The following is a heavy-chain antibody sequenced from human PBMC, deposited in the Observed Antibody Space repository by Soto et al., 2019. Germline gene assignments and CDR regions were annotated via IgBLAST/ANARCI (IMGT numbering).Heavy chain of an antibody. CDR2: IVGSGSST. J-gene: IGHJ1*01. D-gene: IGHD3-22*01. CDR3: AKMTDSSSTN. V-gene: IGHV3-23*01. CDR1: GFTFSNYA. Sequence: EVQLLESGGGLVQPGGSLRLSCVASGFTFSNYAMNWVRQAPGKGLGWVSGIVGSGSSTYYADSMKGRFTISRDNSKNTLYLQMNSLRAEDTAVYFCAKMTDSSSTNWGQGTLVTVSS.